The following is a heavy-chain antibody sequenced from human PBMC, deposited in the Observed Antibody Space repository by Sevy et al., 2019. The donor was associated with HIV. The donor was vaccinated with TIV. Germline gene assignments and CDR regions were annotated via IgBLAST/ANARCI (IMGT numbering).Heavy chain of an antibody. Sequence: SETLSLSCPASGGSITSLYWNWIRQPPGKGLEWIATIYYNGHINYNPSLKSRVTLSLDTSKNQCSLGLSSVTAADTARYYCAGENAWGRCYSWGQGTLVTVSS. V-gene: IGHV4-59*11. CDR2: IYYNGHI. D-gene: IGHD3-16*01. J-gene: IGHJ4*02. CDR1: GGSITSLY. CDR3: AGENAWGRCYS.